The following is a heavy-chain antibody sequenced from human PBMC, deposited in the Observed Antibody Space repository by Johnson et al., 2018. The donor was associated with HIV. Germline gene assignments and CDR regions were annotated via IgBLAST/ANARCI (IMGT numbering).Heavy chain of an antibody. V-gene: IGHV3-9*01. J-gene: IGHJ3*02. CDR1: GFTFDDYA. Sequence: VQLVESGGGLVQPGRSLRLSCAASGFTFDDYAMHWVRQAPGKGLELVSGISWNSGSIGYADSVKGRFTISRDNAKNSLYLQMNSLRAEDTAVYYCASEYSSSSQPNAFDIWGQGTMVTVSS. D-gene: IGHD6-6*01. CDR2: ISWNSGSI. CDR3: ASEYSSSSQPNAFDI.